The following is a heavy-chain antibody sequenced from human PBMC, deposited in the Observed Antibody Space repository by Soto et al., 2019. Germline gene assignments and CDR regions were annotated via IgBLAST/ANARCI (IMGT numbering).Heavy chain of an antibody. D-gene: IGHD2-2*01. CDR2: IYYSGST. CDR3: ARVRCSSTSCYPLVFDY. Sequence: QVQLQESGPGLVKPSETLSLTCTVSGGSVSSGSYYWSWIRQPPGKGLEWIGHIYYSGSTNYNPALKSRGSIAVDTSKNQFSLKLSAVTAADTAVYYCARVRCSSTSCYPLVFDYWGQGTLFTVSS. CDR1: GGSVSSGSYY. J-gene: IGHJ4*02. V-gene: IGHV4-61*01.